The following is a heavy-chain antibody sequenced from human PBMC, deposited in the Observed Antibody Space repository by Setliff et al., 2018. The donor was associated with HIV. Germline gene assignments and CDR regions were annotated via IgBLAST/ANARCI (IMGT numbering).Heavy chain of an antibody. V-gene: IGHV1-2*06. CDR1: GYTFTAYF. CDR2: IIPNSGGT. CDR3: ATKVYCTNGVCLDAFDI. D-gene: IGHD2-8*01. J-gene: IGHJ3*02. Sequence: ASVKVSCKASGYTFTAYFMHWVRQAPGQGLEWMGRIIPNSGGTNYGQKFQGRVTMTRDTSISTGYMELSRLRSDDTAVYYCATKVYCTNGVCLDAFDIWGQGTMVTVSS.